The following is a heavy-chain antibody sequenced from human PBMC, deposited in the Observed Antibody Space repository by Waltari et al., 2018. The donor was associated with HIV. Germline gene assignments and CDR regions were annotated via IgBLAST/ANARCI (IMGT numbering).Heavy chain of an antibody. CDR2: ISQSGST. CDR3: ARGRRRTALPVRPSGGAFDL. D-gene: IGHD6-6*01. V-gene: IGHV4-34*01. J-gene: IGHJ3*01. CDR1: GGSLSGHY. Sequence: QERLQQWGAGLLKPSETLSLTCAVYGGSLSGHYWSWIRQPPGKGLEWIGEISQSGSTNASPSLKSRVTMSVDTSKNQFSLKLTSVIASDTGLYYCARGRRRTALPVRPSGGAFDLWGQGTMVTVSS.